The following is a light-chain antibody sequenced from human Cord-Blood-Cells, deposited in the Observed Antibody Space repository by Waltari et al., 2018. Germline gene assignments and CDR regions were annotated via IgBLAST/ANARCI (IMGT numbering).Light chain of an antibody. CDR3: QQYNSYSPMYT. Sequence: DIQMTQSPSTLSASVGDRVTITCRASQSISSWLAWYQQKPGKATKHLIYKASSLESGVPSRFSGSGSGTEFTLTISSLQPDDFATYYCQQYNSYSPMYTFGQGTKLEIK. V-gene: IGKV1-5*03. CDR2: KAS. J-gene: IGKJ2*01. CDR1: QSISSW.